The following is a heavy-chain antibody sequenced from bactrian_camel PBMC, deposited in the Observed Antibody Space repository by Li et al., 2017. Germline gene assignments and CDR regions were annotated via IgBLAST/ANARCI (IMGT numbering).Heavy chain of an antibody. CDR2: INSGGGIT. CDR1: GFTFSTYA. V-gene: IGHV3S40*01. D-gene: IGHD2*01. J-gene: IGHJ4*01. CDR3: AKDLPYSGSAWDY. Sequence: DVQLVESGGGLVQPGRSLRLSCAASGFTFSTYAMSWVRQAPGKGLEWVSTINSGGGITYYADSLKGRFTASRDNAKNTMYLQLNSLKTEDMAMYYCAKDLPYSGSAWDYWGQGTQVTVS.